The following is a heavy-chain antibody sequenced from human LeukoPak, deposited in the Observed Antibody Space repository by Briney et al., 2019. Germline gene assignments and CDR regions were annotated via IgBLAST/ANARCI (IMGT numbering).Heavy chain of an antibody. Sequence: ASVKVSCKVSGYTLTELSMHWVRQAPGKGLEWMGALDREDGETIHTQKFQGRLLMTEDTSTDTAYMELSSMRFEDTAVYYCARLGCSGTSCLAYPRYYYYFMDVWGKGTTVTVSS. J-gene: IGHJ6*03. CDR2: LDREDGET. V-gene: IGHV1-24*01. D-gene: IGHD2-2*01. CDR1: GYTLTELS. CDR3: ARLGCSGTSCLAYPRYYYYFMDV.